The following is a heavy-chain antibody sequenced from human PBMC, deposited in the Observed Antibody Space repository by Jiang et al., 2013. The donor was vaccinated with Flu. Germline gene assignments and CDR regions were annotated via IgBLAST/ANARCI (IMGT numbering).Heavy chain of an antibody. J-gene: IGHJ4*02. Sequence: DWISWVRQMPGKGLEWMGRIDPSDSYINYNPSFQGHVTISVDKSISTAYLEWASLKASDSAMYYCARRNTGIALAGRGGFDYWGQGTLVTVSS. CDR2: IDPSDSYI. CDR3: ARRNTGIALAGRGGFDY. CDR1: DW. D-gene: IGHD6-19*01. V-gene: IGHV5-10-1*01.